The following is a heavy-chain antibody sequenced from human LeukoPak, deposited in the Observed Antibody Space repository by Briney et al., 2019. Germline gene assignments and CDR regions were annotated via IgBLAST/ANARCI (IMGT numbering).Heavy chain of an antibody. J-gene: IGHJ4*02. CDR3: ARENWGYNWKYDSSGSGINY. CDR1: GFTFEDYG. Sequence: GGSLRLSCAVSGFTFEDYGMSWVRQGPGKGLEWVSTISGGGGSTYYSDSVKGRFTISRDNSKNTLYLQMNSLRAEDTAIYYCARENWGYNWKYDSSGSGINYWGQGTLVTFSS. D-gene: IGHD3-22*01. V-gene: IGHV3-23*01. CDR2: ISGGGGST.